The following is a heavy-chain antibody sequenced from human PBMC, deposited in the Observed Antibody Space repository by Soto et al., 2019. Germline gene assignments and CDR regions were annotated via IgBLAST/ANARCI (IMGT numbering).Heavy chain of an antibody. J-gene: IGHJ4*02. V-gene: IGHV3-48*02. CDR1: GFTFSSYS. D-gene: IGHD5-18*01. CDR2: ISTSGSTI. CDR3: ARARGYSYGYVXY. Sequence: GGSLRLSCAASGFTFSSYSMNWVRQAPGKGLEWVSYISTSGSTIYYADSVEGRFTISRDNAKNSLYLQMNSLRDEDTAVYYCARARGYSYGYVXYWGQGTLVTVSS.